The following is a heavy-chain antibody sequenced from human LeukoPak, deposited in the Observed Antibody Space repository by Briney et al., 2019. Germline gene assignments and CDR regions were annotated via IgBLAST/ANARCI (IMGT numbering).Heavy chain of an antibody. D-gene: IGHD1-26*01. J-gene: IGHJ4*02. V-gene: IGHV1-69*04. Sequence: ASVKVSCKASGGTFSSYAISRVRQAPGQGLEWMGRIIPILGIANYAQKFQGRVTITADKSTSTAYMELSSLRSEDTAVYYCARGEALFDYWGQGTLVTVSS. CDR3: ARGEALFDY. CDR2: IIPILGIA. CDR1: GGTFSSYA.